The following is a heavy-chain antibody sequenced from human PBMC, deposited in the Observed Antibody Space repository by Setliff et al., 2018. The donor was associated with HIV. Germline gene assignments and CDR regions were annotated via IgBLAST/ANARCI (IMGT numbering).Heavy chain of an antibody. Sequence: GGSLRLSCVASGFGFTFSSYCMDWFRQAPGEGLEWVSSISYGSTYIYQSDSVRGRFTISRDDAKKSLYLQMNSLGAEDTAVYYCARSGGIGNYHWDVWGKGTAVTVSS. D-gene: IGHD3-16*01. V-gene: IGHV3-21*01. CDR1: GFGFTFSSYC. J-gene: IGHJ6*03. CDR2: ISYGSTYI. CDR3: ARSGGIGNYHWDV.